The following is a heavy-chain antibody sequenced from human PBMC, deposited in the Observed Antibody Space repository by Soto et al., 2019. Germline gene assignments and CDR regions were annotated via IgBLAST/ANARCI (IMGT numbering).Heavy chain of an antibody. D-gene: IGHD1-26*01. V-gene: IGHV3-30*18. Sequence: QVQLVESGGGVVQPGRSLRLSCAASGFTFSSYGMHWVRQAPGKGLEWVAVISYDGSNKYYADSVKGRFTISRDNSKNTLYLQMNSLRAEDTAVYYCAKETRWEAYYGMDVWGQGTTVTVSS. CDR3: AKETRWEAYYGMDV. CDR1: GFTFSSYG. J-gene: IGHJ6*02. CDR2: ISYDGSNK.